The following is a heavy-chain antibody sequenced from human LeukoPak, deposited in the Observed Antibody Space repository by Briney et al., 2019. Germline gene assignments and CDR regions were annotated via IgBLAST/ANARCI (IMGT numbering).Heavy chain of an antibody. CDR2: IIPIFGTA. D-gene: IGHD3-10*01. V-gene: IGHV1-69*01. CDR1: GGTFSSYA. J-gene: IGHJ4*02. CDR3: ARVVLWFGESGRYYFDY. Sequence: SVKVSCKASGGTFSSYAISWVRQAPGQGLEWMGGIIPIFGTANYAQKFQGRVTITADESTSTAYMELSSLRSDDTAVYYCARVVLWFGESGRYYFDYWGQGTLVTVSS.